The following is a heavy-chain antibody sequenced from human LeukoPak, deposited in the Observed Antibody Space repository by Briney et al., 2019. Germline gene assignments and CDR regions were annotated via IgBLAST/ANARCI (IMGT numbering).Heavy chain of an antibody. Sequence: TGGSLRLSCAASGFTFSSNWLSWIRQAPGKGLEWVASIRPDGSEKYYVDSVKGRFTISRDNSKNMVYLQMNSLRAEDTALYHCARNNGMDVWGQGTTVIVSS. V-gene: IGHV3-7*03. J-gene: IGHJ6*02. CDR2: IRPDGSEK. CDR1: GFTFSSNW. CDR3: ARNNGMDV.